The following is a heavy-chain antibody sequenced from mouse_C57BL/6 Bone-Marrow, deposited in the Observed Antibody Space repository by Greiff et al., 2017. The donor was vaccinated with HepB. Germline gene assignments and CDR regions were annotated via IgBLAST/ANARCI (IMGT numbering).Heavy chain of an antibody. D-gene: IGHD3-2*02. CDR1: GYTFTNYW. CDR3: ARGGSQARGAWFAY. J-gene: IGHJ3*01. Sequence: QVQLKESGAELVRPGTSVKMSCKASGYTFTNYWIGWAKQRPGHGLEWIGDIYPGGGYTNYNEKFKGKATLTADKSSSTAYMQFSSLTSEDSAIYYCARGGSQARGAWFAYWGQGTLVTVSA. CDR2: IYPGGGYT. V-gene: IGHV1-63*01.